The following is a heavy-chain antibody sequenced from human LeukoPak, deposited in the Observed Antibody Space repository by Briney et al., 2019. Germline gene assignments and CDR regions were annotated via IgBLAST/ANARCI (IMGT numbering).Heavy chain of an antibody. CDR1: GFTVSSNY. J-gene: IGHJ5*02. Sequence: GGSLRLSCAASGFTVSSNYMSWVRQAPGKGLEWVSVIYSGGSTYYADSVRGRFTTSRDNSKSTLYLQMNSLRADDTAVYYCAKGGLVHRFDPWGQGTLVTVSS. V-gene: IGHV3-66*01. CDR3: AKGGLVHRFDP. CDR2: IYSGGST.